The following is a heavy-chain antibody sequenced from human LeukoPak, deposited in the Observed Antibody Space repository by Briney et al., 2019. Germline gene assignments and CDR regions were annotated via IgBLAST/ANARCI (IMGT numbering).Heavy chain of an antibody. CDR3: TRGRWQQQPVFDY. D-gene: IGHD6-13*01. Sequence: PGRSLRLSCAASGFTFSSYAMHWVRQAPGEGLEWVGFIRSKTYGGTTEYAASVKGRFTISRDDSKTIAYLQMNSLKTEDTAVYYCTRGRWQQQPVFDYWGQGTLVTVSS. CDR2: IRSKTYGGTT. CDR1: GFTFSSYA. J-gene: IGHJ4*02. V-gene: IGHV3-49*04.